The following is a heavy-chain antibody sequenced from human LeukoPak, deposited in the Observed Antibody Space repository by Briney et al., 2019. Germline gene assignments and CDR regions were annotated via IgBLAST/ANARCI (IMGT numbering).Heavy chain of an antibody. J-gene: IGHJ4*02. CDR2: ISYDGSNK. CDR3: AKNLDYGDPLCDY. CDR1: GFTFSSYA. V-gene: IGHV3-30-3*02. Sequence: PGRSLRLSCAASGFTFSSYAMHWVRQAPGKGLEWVAVISYDGSNKYYADSVKGRFTISRDNSKNTLYLQMNSLRAEDTAVYYCAKNLDYGDPLCDYWGQGTLVTVSS. D-gene: IGHD4-17*01.